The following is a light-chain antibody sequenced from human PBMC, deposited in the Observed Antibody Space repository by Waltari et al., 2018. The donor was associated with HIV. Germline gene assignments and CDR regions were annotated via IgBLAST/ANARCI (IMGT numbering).Light chain of an antibody. Sequence: EIVLTQSPVTLSLSPVERAALSCRASQSVGYFLAWYQQKPGQPPRLLISAVSKRAAGTPARFSGSGAKTNFTLAISALEPEDFVVYDGQQRINWPLTFGGGTRLEIK. CDR1: QSVGYF. J-gene: IGKJ4*01. CDR3: QQRINWPLT. CDR2: AVS. V-gene: IGKV3-11*01.